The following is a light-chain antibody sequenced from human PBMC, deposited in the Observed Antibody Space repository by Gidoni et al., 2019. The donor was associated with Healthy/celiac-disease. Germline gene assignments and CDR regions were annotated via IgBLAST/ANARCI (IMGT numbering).Light chain of an antibody. V-gene: IGKV1-5*01. CDR3: QQYNSYSRT. Sequence: DIQMTQSPSPLSASVGYRVTITCRASQSISSWLAWYQQKPGKAPKLLIYDASSLESGVPSRFSGSGSGTEFTLTISSLQPDDFATYYCQQYNSYSRTFGQGTKVEIK. J-gene: IGKJ1*01. CDR2: DAS. CDR1: QSISSW.